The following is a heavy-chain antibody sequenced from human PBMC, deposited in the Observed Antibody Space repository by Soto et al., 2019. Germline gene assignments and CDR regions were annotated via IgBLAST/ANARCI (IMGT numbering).Heavy chain of an antibody. CDR2: IYHTGTT. J-gene: IGHJ4*02. Sequence: XETLSLTCVFAGCSVSNSNWWSWVRQPPGKGLEWIGEIYHTGTTNYNPSLKSRVTMSVDKSKNHFSLNLTSVTAADTAVYYCTRDFRYANSWAFGHYFDSWGQGTLVTVSS. CDR1: GCSVSNSNW. CDR3: TRDFRYANSWAFGHYFDS. D-gene: IGHD6-13*01. V-gene: IGHV4-4*02.